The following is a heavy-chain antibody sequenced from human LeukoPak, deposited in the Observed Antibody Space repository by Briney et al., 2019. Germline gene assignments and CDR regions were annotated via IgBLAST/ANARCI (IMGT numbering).Heavy chain of an antibody. D-gene: IGHD3-10*01. J-gene: IGHJ4*02. CDR1: GGSISSYY. Sequence: PSETLSLTCTVSGGSISSYYWSWIRQPPGKGLEWIGYIYYSGSTNYNPSLKSRVTISVDTSKNQFSLKLSSVTAADTAVYYCAREGVMVRVFDYWGQGTLVTVSS. V-gene: IGHV4-59*12. CDR3: AREGVMVRVFDY. CDR2: IYYSGST.